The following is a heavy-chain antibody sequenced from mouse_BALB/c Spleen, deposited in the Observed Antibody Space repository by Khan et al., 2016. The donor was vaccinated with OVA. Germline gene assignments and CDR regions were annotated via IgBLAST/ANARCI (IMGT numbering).Heavy chain of an antibody. D-gene: IGHD1-1*02. Sequence: QIQLVQSGAELVKPGASVRLSCKASGYTFTSYYLYWVKQRPGHGLEWIGDINPSNGGTNCNENFKTKATLTVDKSSSTAYMQLSSLTSEDSAVYYCTRSGYGAFAYWGQGTLVTVSA. V-gene: IGHV1S81*02. CDR2: INPSNGGT. J-gene: IGHJ3*01. CDR1: GYTFTSYY. CDR3: TRSGYGAFAY.